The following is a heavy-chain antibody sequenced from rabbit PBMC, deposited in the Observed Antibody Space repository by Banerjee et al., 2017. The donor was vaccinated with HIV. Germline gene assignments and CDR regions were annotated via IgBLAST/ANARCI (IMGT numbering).Heavy chain of an antibody. J-gene: IGHJ4*01. D-gene: IGHD4-1*01. CDR2: IYSSNGDK. CDR1: GSDISSNA. V-gene: IGHV1S47*01. CDR3: ARDLAGVIGWNFGL. Sequence: EESGGGLVQPEGSLTLTCKASGSDISSNAMCWVRQAPGKGLELIACIYSSNGDKWYASWVNGRFTISRSTSLNTVDLKMTSLTVADTATYFCARDLAGVIGWNFGLWGPGTLVTVS.